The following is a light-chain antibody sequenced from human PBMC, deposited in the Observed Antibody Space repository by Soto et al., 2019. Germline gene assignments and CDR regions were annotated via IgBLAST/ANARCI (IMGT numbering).Light chain of an antibody. CDR1: QSVSTY. J-gene: IGKJ2*01. CDR3: EQYNSWPPLYT. Sequence: EIVLTQSPATLSLSPGERATLSCRASQSVSTYLAWYQQRPGQPPRLLIYDASSRATGIPARFSGSGSGTDFTLTISSLETEDFAVYYCEQYNSWPPLYTFGQGTKLEIK. V-gene: IGKV3-11*01. CDR2: DAS.